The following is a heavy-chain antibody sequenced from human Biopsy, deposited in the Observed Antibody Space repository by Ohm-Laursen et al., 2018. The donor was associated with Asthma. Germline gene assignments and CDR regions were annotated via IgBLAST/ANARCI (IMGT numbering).Heavy chain of an antibody. CDR1: GYTFISYA. CDR2: INAGNGNT. J-gene: IGHJ3*02. CDR3: ARTYYDFLTEQVNDAFAI. V-gene: IGHV1-3*01. D-gene: IGHD3-9*01. Sequence: ASVKVSCKASGYTFISYAIHWVRQAPGQRLEWMGWINAGNGNTKYSQKFQGRVTITRDTSASTAYMELSSLRSEDTAVYYCARTYYDFLTEQVNDAFAIWGQGTLVTVSS.